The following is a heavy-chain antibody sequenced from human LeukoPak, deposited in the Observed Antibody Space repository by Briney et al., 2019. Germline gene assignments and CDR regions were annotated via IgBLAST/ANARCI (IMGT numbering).Heavy chain of an antibody. J-gene: IGHJ4*02. V-gene: IGHV3-23*01. Sequence: PGGSLRLSCAASGFTFSSYAVSWVRQAPGKGLEWVSAISGSGGSTYYADSVKGRFTISRDNSKNTLYLQMNSLRAEDTAVYYCAKGGSSWYDYFDYWGQGTLVTVSS. D-gene: IGHD6-13*01. CDR2: ISGSGGST. CDR3: AKGGSSWYDYFDY. CDR1: GFTFSSYA.